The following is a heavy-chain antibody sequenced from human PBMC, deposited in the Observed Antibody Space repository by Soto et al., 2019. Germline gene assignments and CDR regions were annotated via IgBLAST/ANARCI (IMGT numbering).Heavy chain of an antibody. D-gene: IGHD3-22*01. CDR2: INSDGSST. J-gene: IGHJ3*02. CDR3: ARDEYYYDSSGIVLFDI. CDR1: GFTFSSYW. V-gene: IGHV3-74*01. Sequence: GWSLRLSCAASGFTFSSYWMHWVRKAPGKGLVWVSRINSDGSSTSYADSVKGRFTISRDNAKNTLYLQMNSLRAEDTAVYYCARDEYYYDSSGIVLFDIWGQGTMVTVSS.